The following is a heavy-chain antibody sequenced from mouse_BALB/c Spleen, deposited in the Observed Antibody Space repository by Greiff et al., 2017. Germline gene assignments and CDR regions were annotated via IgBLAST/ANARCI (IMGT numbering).Heavy chain of an antibody. CDR1: GYTFTSYW. J-gene: IGHJ4*01. V-gene: IGHV1-7*01. CDR2: INPSTGYT. D-gene: IGHD2-1*01. CDR3: ARSGGNSAMDY. Sequence: VQLVESGAELAKPGASVKMSCKASGYTFTSYWMHWVKQRPGQGLEWIGYINPSTGYTEYNQKFKDKATLTADKSSSTAYMQLSSLTSEDSAVYYCARSGGNSAMDYWGQGTSVTVSS.